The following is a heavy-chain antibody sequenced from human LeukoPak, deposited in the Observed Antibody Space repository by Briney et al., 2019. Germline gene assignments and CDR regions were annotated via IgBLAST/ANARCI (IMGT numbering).Heavy chain of an antibody. CDR1: GYSISSGYY. CDR3: AKGAGIRHL. CDR2: IYHSGST. V-gene: IGHV4-38-2*01. Sequence: SETLSLTCAVSGYSISSGYYWGWIRQPPGKGLEWIGIIYHSGSTYYNPSLNSRATITVDTSKNQFSLTLSSVAAADTAVYYYAKGAGIRHLGGQETRDTVSS. J-gene: IGHJ4*02. D-gene: IGHD1-14*01.